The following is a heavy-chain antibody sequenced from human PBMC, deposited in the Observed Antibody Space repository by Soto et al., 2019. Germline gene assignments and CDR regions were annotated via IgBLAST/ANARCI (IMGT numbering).Heavy chain of an antibody. CDR1: GDLISSSGHF. V-gene: IGHV4-39*02. D-gene: IGHD3-9*01. CDR3: VHRVDWSPYDS. CDR2: LQYNGIT. Sequence: QQQLQESGPGLVKPSETRSLTCTVSGDLISSSGHFWVWIRKPPGKGLEGIGNLQYNGITHYNPSLESRVTISADTSKNRFSLKLNSVTAADTALYYCVHRVDWSPYDSWGQGTLVTVSS. J-gene: IGHJ4*02.